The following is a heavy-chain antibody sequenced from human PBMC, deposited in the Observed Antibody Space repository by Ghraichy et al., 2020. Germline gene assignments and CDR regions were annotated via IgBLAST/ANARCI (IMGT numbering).Heavy chain of an antibody. CDR1: GGTFSSYP. D-gene: IGHD3-22*01. Sequence: SVKVSCKASGGTFSSYPISWVRQAPGQGLEWMGGIIPIFGTANYAQKFQGRVTITADESTSTAYMELSSLRSEDTAVYYCARGPRYYYDSSGYHNYFDYWGQGTLVTVSS. V-gene: IGHV1-69*13. J-gene: IGHJ4*02. CDR2: IIPIFGTA. CDR3: ARGPRYYYDSSGYHNYFDY.